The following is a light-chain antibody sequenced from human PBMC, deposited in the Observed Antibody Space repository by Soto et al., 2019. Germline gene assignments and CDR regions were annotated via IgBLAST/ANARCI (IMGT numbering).Light chain of an antibody. CDR1: QSVSNNY. CDR2: GAS. CDR3: QQYNNWPIT. Sequence: EIVLTQSPGTLFLSPGERATLSCRASQSVSNNYLAWYQQKPGQAPRLLISGASNMATGIPDRFSGSGSGTDFTLAISRLEPKDLAVYYCQQYNNWPITCGQGTLLEIK. J-gene: IGKJ5*01. V-gene: IGKV3-20*01.